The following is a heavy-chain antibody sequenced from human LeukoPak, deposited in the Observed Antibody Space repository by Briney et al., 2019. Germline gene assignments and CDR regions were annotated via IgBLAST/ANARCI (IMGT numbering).Heavy chain of an antibody. V-gene: IGHV3-23*01. CDR3: AKVGVVVAATLYFDY. CDR2: ISGSGGST. CDR1: GFTFSSYA. D-gene: IGHD2-15*01. J-gene: IGHJ4*02. Sequence: PGGSLRLSCAASGFTFSSYAMSWVRQAPGKGLEWVSAISGSGGSTYYADSVKGRFTISRDNSKNTLYLQMNNLRAEDTAVYYCAKVGVVVAATLYFDYWGQGTLVTVSS.